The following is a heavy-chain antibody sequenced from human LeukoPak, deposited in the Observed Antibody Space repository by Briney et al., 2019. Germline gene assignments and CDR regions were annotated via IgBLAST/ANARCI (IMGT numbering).Heavy chain of an antibody. CDR1: GYSFTNFW. CDR2: IYPRDFET. V-gene: IGHV5-51*01. Sequence: GESLKISCQGFGYSFTNFWIGWVRQMPGKGMECMGIIYPRDFETRYSPSFQGQVTISVDTSINTAYLQWSSLKASDTAMYYCVRQGTTVTTFDPWGQGTLVTVSS. J-gene: IGHJ5*02. CDR3: VRQGTTVTTFDP. D-gene: IGHD4-17*01.